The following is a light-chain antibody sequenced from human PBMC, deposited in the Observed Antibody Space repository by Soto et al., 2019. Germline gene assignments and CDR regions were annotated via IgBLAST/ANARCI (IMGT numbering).Light chain of an antibody. CDR2: DAS. Sequence: EIVLTQSPATLSLSPGERATLSCRASQSVSSHLAWFQQRPGQAPSLLIYDASTRATGIPARFSGSGSGTDFTLTISSLEPEDFAVYYCQQRSKSITFGQGTRLDI. CDR1: QSVSSH. CDR3: QQRSKSIT. J-gene: IGKJ5*01. V-gene: IGKV3-11*01.